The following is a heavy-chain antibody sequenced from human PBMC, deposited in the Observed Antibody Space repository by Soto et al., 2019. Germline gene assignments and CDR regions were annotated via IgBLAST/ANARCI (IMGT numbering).Heavy chain of an antibody. Sequence: PSETLSLTCTVSVGSISSGGYYWAWIRQSPGKGLEWIGNIHYSGSTYYMPSLRSRVTLSVDTSKNQFSLRLTSVTAEDTAVYYCARHEGNGNVWPLDYWGQGILVTVSS. V-gene: IGHV4-39*01. CDR3: ARHEGNGNVWPLDY. CDR1: VGSISSGGYY. J-gene: IGHJ4*02. D-gene: IGHD2-8*01. CDR2: IHYSGST.